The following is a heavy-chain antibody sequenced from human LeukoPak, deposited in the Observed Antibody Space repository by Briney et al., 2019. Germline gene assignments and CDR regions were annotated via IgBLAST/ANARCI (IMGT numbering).Heavy chain of an antibody. CDR2: IYHTGTT. V-gene: IGHV4-31*03. D-gene: IGHD4-11*01. CDR1: GGSISSGGYY. Sequence: SQTLSLTCTVSGGSISSGGYYWTWIRQHPGKGLEWIGFIYHTGTTHYNPSLKSRVTISVDTSDNQFSLRLSSVTAADTAVYYCARGDYSNYMFDPWGQGTLVTVSS. J-gene: IGHJ5*02. CDR3: ARGDYSNYMFDP.